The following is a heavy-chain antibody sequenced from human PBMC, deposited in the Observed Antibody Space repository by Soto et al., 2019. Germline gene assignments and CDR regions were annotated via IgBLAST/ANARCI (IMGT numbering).Heavy chain of an antibody. V-gene: IGHV1-69*05. Sequence: GASVKVSCKASGGTFSSYAISWVRQAPGQGLEWMGGIIPIFGTANYAQKFQGRVTITRDTSASTAYMELSSLRSEDTAVYYCARVYGSGGENWFDPWGQGTLVTVSS. CDR2: IIPIFGTA. J-gene: IGHJ5*02. CDR1: GGTFSSYA. CDR3: ARVYGSGGENWFDP. D-gene: IGHD3-10*01.